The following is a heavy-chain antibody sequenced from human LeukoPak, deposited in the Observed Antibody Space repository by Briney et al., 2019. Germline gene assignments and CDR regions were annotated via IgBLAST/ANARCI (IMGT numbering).Heavy chain of an antibody. J-gene: IGHJ6*02. D-gene: IGHD2-15*01. V-gene: IGHV4-31*03. CDR1: GGSISSGGYY. CDR3: ARVDIRSGGNYGMDV. Sequence: SQTQSLPCTVSGGSISSGGYYWSWISQHPGKGLEWIGYIYYSGSTYYNPSLKSRVTISVDTSNNQFSLTLTSVTAADTAVYYCARVDIRSGGNYGMDVWGQGTTVTVSS. CDR2: IYYSGST.